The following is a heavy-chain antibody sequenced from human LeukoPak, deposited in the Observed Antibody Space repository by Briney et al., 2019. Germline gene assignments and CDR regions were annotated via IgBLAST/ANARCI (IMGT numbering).Heavy chain of an antibody. CDR3: ARAGYCSGVSCYPYYYYYYMDV. CDR2: ISVHNDDT. D-gene: IGHD2-15*01. J-gene: IGHJ6*03. V-gene: IGHV1-18*04. CDR1: GYTFTSYA. Sequence: GASVKVSCKASGYTFTSYAISWVRQAPGQGLEWMGWISVHNDDTNYAQTLQGRVTMTTDTSTSTAYMELRSLRSDDTAVYYCARAGYCSGVSCYPYYYYYYMDVWGKGTTVTVSS.